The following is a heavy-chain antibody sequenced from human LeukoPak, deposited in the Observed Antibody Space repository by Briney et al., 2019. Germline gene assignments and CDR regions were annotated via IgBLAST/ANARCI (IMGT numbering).Heavy chain of an antibody. CDR2: IRRRAYGGAA. Sequence: GGSLRLSCTTSGFAFDDFAMSWVRQPAGKGLEWVGFIRRRAYGGAAEYAASVKGRFIISRDDSKGIAYLQMNSLKTEGTAVYYCSRNGLVDFDYWGQGSRVLVSP. CDR3: SRNGLVDFDY. CDR1: GFAFDDFA. J-gene: IGHJ4*02. V-gene: IGHV3-49*04.